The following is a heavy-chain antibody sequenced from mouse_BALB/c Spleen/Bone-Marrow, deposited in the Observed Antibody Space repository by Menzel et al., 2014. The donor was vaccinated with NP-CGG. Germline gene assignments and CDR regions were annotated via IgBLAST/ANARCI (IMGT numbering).Heavy chain of an antibody. CDR3: ARASTYYDNYFDY. CDR2: IWAGGST. V-gene: IGHV2-9*02. D-gene: IGHD2-4*01. Sequence: VQLQQSGPGLVAPSQSLSIICIVSGFSLTSYGVHWVRQPPGKGLEWLGVIWAGGSTNYNSALMSRLSISKDNSKSQVFLKMNSLQTDDTAMYYCARASTYYDNYFDYWGQGTTLTVSS. CDR1: GFSLTSYG. J-gene: IGHJ2*01.